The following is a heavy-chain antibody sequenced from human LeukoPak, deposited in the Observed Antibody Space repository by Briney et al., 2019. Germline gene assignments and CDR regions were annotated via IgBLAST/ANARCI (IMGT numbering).Heavy chain of an antibody. CDR1: GASTTNYY. V-gene: IGHV4-59*01. D-gene: IGHD1-26*01. CDR3: ARDIRMVGATLYFDY. Sequence: PSETLSLTCTVSGASTTNYYWSWVRQFPGKELEWIVYMHYSGSTNYNLSLKSRVTMSIDTSKNQFSLNLRSVTAADTAVYYCARDIRMVGATLYFDYWGQGLLVTVSS. CDR2: MHYSGST. J-gene: IGHJ4*02.